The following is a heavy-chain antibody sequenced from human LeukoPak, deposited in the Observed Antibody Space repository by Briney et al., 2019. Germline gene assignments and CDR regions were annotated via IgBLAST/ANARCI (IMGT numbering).Heavy chain of an antibody. CDR2: INHSGST. Sequence: SATLSLTCAVSGGSFSGYYWSWIRQPPGKGLKWIGAINHSGSTNYNPSLKSRVTISVDTSKNQFSLKLSSVTAADTAVYYCARGQGLRYFDWLRRYYFDYWGQGTLVTVSS. D-gene: IGHD3-9*01. V-gene: IGHV4-34*01. CDR1: GGSFSGYY. CDR3: ARGQGLRYFDWLRRYYFDY. J-gene: IGHJ4*02.